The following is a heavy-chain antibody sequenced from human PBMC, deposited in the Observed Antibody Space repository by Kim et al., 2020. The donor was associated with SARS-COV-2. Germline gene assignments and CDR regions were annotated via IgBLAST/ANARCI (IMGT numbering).Heavy chain of an antibody. CDR3: ARHGYYGSGYYRWVDP. CDR1: GYRFASYW. D-gene: IGHD3-10*01. V-gene: IGHV5-51*01. Sequence: GESLKISCKGSGYRFASYWIGWVRQMPGKGLEWMGIIYPGDSDADSATKYSPSFQGHITISADRSNSIAYLQWSSLKASDTAMYYCARHGYYGSGYYRWVDPWGQGTLVTVSS. J-gene: IGHJ5*02. CDR2: IYPGDSDADSAT.